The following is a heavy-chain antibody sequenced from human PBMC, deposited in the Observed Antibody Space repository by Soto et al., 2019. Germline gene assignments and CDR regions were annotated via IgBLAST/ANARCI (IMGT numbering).Heavy chain of an antibody. J-gene: IGHJ5*02. Sequence: PXGALGLSFAVFGGSFSGYYGSWIRQPPGKGLEWSGEINHSGSTNYNPSLKSRVTISVDTSKNQFSLKLSSVTAADTAVYYCARSGGLAARRWFDPWSQATLVTVSS. CDR3: ARSGGLAARRWFDP. V-gene: IGHV4-34*01. CDR1: GGSFSGYY. CDR2: INHSGST. D-gene: IGHD6-6*01.